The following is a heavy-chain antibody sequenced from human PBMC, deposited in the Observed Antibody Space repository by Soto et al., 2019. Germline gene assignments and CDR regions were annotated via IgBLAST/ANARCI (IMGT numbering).Heavy chain of an antibody. J-gene: IGHJ4*02. CDR3: AKDQLSIVGATLGPPGGDY. D-gene: IGHD1-26*01. CDR2: ISYDGSNK. V-gene: IGHV3-30*18. CDR1: GFTFSSYG. Sequence: QVQLVESGGGVVQPGRSLRLSCAASGFTFSSYGMHWVRQAPGKGLEWVAVISYDGSNKYYADSVKGRFTISRDNSKNTLYLQMNSLRAEDTAVYYCAKDQLSIVGATLGPPGGDYWGQGTLVTVSS.